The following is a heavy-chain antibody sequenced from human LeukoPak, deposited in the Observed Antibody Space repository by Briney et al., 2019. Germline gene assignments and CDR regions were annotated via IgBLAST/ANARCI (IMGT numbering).Heavy chain of an antibody. CDR3: ARDFSNYYYYTDV. J-gene: IGHJ6*03. CDR2: ISISSGGI. CDR1: GFTFSTSS. D-gene: IGHD4-11*01. Sequence: PGGSLRLSCAASGFTFSTSSMNWVREAPGKGLEWVSSISISSGGIYYADSVKGRFTISRDNAKNSLYLQMNSLRAEDTAVYYCARDFSNYYYYTDVWGKGTTVTVSS. V-gene: IGHV3-48*01.